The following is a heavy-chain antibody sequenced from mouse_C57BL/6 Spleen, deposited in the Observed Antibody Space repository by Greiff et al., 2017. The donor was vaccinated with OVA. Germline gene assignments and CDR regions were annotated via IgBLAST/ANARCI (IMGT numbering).Heavy chain of an antibody. D-gene: IGHD2-5*01. CDR1: GYTFTDYN. Sequence: VQLKQSGPELVKPGASVKIPCKASGYTFTDYNMDWVKQSHGKSLEWIGDINPNNGGTIYNQKFKGKATLTVDKSSSTAYMELRSLTSEDTAVYYCARSRYSNSLDYFDDWGQGTTLTVSS. CDR3: ARSRYSNSLDYFDD. V-gene: IGHV1-18*01. CDR2: INPNNGGT. J-gene: IGHJ2*01.